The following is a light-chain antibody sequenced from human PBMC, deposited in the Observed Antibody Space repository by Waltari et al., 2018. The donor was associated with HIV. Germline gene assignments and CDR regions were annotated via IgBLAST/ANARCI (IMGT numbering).Light chain of an antibody. CDR2: EVS. J-gene: IGLJ1*01. V-gene: IGLV2-14*01. Sequence: QSALTQPASVSGSPGQLITISCTGTSSDIGGYNYVSWYQQHPGKAPKLMIYEVSHRPSGVSNRFSASKSGNTASLSISGLQAEDEADYYCSSYTSGSNLYVFGTGTKVTVL. CDR1: SSDIGGYNY. CDR3: SSYTSGSNLYV.